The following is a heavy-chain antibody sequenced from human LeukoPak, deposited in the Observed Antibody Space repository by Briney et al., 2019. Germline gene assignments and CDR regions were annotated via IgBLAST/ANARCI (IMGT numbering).Heavy chain of an antibody. D-gene: IGHD6-19*01. Sequence: ASVKVSCKASGYTFTSYGISWVRQAPGQGLEWMGWTSAYNGNTNYAQKLQGRVTMTTDTSTSTAYMELRSLRSDDTAVYYCARDTSSSGWYSGMDVWGQGTTVTVSS. CDR3: ARDTSSSGWYSGMDV. CDR1: GYTFTSYG. CDR2: TSAYNGNT. V-gene: IGHV1-18*01. J-gene: IGHJ6*02.